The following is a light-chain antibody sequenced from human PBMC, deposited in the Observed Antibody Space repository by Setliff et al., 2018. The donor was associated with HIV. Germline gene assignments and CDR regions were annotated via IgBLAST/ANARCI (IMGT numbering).Light chain of an antibody. CDR2: WAS. J-gene: IGKJ1*01. CDR3: QQHYSNPWT. CDR1: QSVLFNGDNKNY. V-gene: IGKV4-1*01. Sequence: DIVMTQSPDSLAVSLGERATINCKSSQSVLFNGDNKNYLTWFQKKPGQPPKLLFSWASTRESGVPDRFSVSGSGTDFTLTISSLQAEDVAVYYCQQHYSNPWTFGQGTKVDIK.